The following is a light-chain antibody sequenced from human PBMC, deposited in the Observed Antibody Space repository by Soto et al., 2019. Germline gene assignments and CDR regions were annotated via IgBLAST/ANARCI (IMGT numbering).Light chain of an antibody. CDR3: QVWDSSSDHVV. CDR2: YDS. J-gene: IGLJ2*01. Sequence: SYELTKPPSVSVAPGKTARITCGGNNIGSKSVHWYQQKPGQAPVLVIYYDSDRPSGIPERSSGSNSGNTATLTISRVEAGDEDDYYCQVWDSSSDHVVFGGGTKLTVL. V-gene: IGLV3-21*04. CDR1: NIGSKS.